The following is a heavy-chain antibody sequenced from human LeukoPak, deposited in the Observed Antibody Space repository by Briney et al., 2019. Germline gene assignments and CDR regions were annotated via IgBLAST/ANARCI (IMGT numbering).Heavy chain of an antibody. CDR2: IYYSGST. Sequence: SETLSLTCTVSGGSISSYYWSWIRQPPGKGLEWIGYIYYSGSTNYNPSLKSRVTISVDTSKNQFSLKLSSVTAADTAVYYCARHGDYYGSGSYYNGDYNWFDPWGQGTLVTVSS. J-gene: IGHJ5*02. CDR3: ARHGDYYGSGSYYNGDYNWFDP. V-gene: IGHV4-59*08. CDR1: GGSISSYY. D-gene: IGHD3-10*01.